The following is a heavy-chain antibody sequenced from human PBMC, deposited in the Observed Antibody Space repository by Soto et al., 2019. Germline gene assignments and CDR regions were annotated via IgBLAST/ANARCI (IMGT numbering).Heavy chain of an antibody. J-gene: IGHJ6*02. Sequence: QVQLVQSGAEVKKPGSSVKVSCKASGGTFSSYAISWVRQAPGQELVRMGGIIPIFGTANYAQKFQGRVTITADESTSTAYMELSSLRSEETAVYYCARDRYTVTTPCRMDVWGQGTTVTVSS. CDR1: GGTFSSYA. CDR3: ARDRYTVTTPCRMDV. CDR2: IIPIFGTA. D-gene: IGHD4-17*01. V-gene: IGHV1-69*12.